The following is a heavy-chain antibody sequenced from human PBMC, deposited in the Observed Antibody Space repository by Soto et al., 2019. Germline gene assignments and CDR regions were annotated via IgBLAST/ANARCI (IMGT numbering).Heavy chain of an antibody. CDR3: ARDRQQWELPYYFDS. CDR2: ISSSGSTI. J-gene: IGHJ4*02. Sequence: GGSLRLSCAASGFTFSDYYMSWIRQAPGKGLEWVSYISSSGSTIYYADSVKGRFTISRDNAKNSLYLQMNSLRAEDTAVYYCARDRQQWELPYYFDSWGQGTLVTVSS. V-gene: IGHV3-11*01. D-gene: IGHD1-26*01. CDR1: GFTFSDYY.